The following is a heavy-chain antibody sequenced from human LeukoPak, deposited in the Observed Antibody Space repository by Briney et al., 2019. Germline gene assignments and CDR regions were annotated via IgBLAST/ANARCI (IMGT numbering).Heavy chain of an antibody. J-gene: IGHJ4*02. V-gene: IGHV1-24*01. CDR1: GYTLIELS. CDR3: ATQTLHYYDSSGPPDY. D-gene: IGHD3-22*01. Sequence: ASVKASCKISGYTLIELSIHWVRQAPGKGLEWMGGYDPEDGETIYAQKFQGRVTMTEDTSTDTAYMELSSLRSEDTAVYYCATQTLHYYDSSGPPDYWGQGTLVTVSS. CDR2: YDPEDGET.